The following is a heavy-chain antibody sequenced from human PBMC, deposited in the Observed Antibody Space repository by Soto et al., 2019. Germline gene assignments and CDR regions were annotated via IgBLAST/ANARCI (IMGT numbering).Heavy chain of an antibody. V-gene: IGHV1-18*01. D-gene: IGHD3-3*01. CDR2: ISAYNGNT. Sequence: ASVKVSCKASGYTFTSYGISWVRQAPGQGLEWMGWISAYNGNTNYARKLQGRVTMTTDTSTSTAYMELRSLRSDDTAVYYCGVSTIFRVVITHDAFDIWGQGTMVTVS. CDR3: GVSTIFRVVITHDAFDI. CDR1: GYTFTSYG. J-gene: IGHJ3*02.